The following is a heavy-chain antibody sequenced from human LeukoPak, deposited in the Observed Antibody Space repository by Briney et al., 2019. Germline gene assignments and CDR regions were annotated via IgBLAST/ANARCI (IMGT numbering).Heavy chain of an antibody. J-gene: IGHJ4*02. CDR1: GFTFSSYS. V-gene: IGHV3-48*01. CDR2: ISSSSSTI. Sequence: GGSLRLSCAASGFTFSSYSMNWVRQAPGKGLEWVSYISSSSSTIYYADSVKGRFTISRDNAKNSLYLQMNSLRAEDTAVYYCAKAKYDILTGYPDYWGQGTLVTVSS. CDR3: AKAKYDILTGYPDY. D-gene: IGHD3-9*01.